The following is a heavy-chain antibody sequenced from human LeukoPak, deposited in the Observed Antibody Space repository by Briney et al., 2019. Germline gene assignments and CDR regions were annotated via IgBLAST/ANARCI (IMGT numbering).Heavy chain of an antibody. Sequence: GGSLRLSCAASGFTFSSYEMNWVRQAPGKGLEWVSYISSSGSTIYSADSVKGRFTISRDNAKNSLYLQMNSLRAEDTAVYYCARDRPLLWFGESDAFDIWGQGTMVTVSS. D-gene: IGHD3-10*01. CDR1: GFTFSSYE. CDR3: ARDRPLLWFGESDAFDI. V-gene: IGHV3-48*03. CDR2: ISSSGSTI. J-gene: IGHJ3*02.